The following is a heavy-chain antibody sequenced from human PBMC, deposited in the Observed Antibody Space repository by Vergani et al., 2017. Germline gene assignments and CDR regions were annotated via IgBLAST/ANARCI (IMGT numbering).Heavy chain of an antibody. D-gene: IGHD2-15*01. CDR2: IYTSGST. J-gene: IGHJ6*03. Sequence: QVQLQESGPGLVKPSETLSLTCTVSGGSISSYYWSWIRQPPGKGLEWIGYIYTSGSTNYNPSLKSRVTMSVDTSKNQFSLKLSSVTAADTAVYYCARDYCSGGSCYSGYYYYYMDVWGKGTTVTVSS. CDR3: ARDYCSGGSCYSGYYYYYMDV. V-gene: IGHV4-4*08. CDR1: GGSISSYY.